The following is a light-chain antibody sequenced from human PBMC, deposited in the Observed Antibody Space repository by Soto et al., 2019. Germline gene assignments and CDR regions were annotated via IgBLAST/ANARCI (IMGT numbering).Light chain of an antibody. Sequence: DIQITQSQSSLSASVGDRVTIACRASQSISNYLNWYQQRPGKAPKLLIYAASSLQGGVPSRFSGSGSGTDFTLTISSLQPEDFATYFCQQLHGYPIPFGQGARPEVK. J-gene: IGKJ5*01. CDR3: QQLHGYPIP. CDR2: AAS. CDR1: QSISNY. V-gene: IGKV1-39*01.